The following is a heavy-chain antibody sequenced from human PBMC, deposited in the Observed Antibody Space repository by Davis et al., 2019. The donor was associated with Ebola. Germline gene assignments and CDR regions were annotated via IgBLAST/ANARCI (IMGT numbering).Heavy chain of an antibody. V-gene: IGHV4-39*01. CDR1: GGSISSSSYY. J-gene: IGHJ6*02. D-gene: IGHD2-2*02. Sequence: GSLRLSCTVSGGSISSSSYYWGWIRQPPGKGLEWIGSIYYSGSTYYNPSLKSRVTISVDTSKNQFSLKLSSVTAADTAVYYCARRGIPTFYGMDVWGQGTTVTVSS. CDR3: ARRGIPTFYGMDV. CDR2: IYYSGST.